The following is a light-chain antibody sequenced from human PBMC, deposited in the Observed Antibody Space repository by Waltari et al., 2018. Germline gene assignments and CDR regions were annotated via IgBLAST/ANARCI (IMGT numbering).Light chain of an antibody. V-gene: IGKV3-20*01. J-gene: IGKJ2*01. CDR3: QQYGSSIMYT. Sequence: EIVLTQSPATLSLSPGERATLSCRASQSLTKRYLAWYQQKPGQAPRLVIYGASSRAAGIPDRFSGIVSGTDFTLTISRLEPEDFAVYYCQQYGSSIMYTFGQGTKLEIK. CDR1: QSLTKRY. CDR2: GAS.